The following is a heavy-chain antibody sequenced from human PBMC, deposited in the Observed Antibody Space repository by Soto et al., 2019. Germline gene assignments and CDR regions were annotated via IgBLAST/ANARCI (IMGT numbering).Heavy chain of an antibody. V-gene: IGHV3-11*04. D-gene: IGHD2-2*01. CDR1: GFTFNDYY. J-gene: IGHJ4*02. Sequence: PGGSLRLSCAASGFTFNDYYMNWIRQAPGKGLEWISYVSTSGSTVYYADSVKGRFTISRDNAKNSLFLQMNSLRAEDTAVYYCAREIVVARGASYFDYWGPGTLVTVSS. CDR3: AREIVVARGASYFDY. CDR2: VSTSGSTV.